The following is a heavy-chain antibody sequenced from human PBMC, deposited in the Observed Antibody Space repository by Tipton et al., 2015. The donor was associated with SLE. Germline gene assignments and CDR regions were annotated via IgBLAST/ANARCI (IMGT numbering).Heavy chain of an antibody. D-gene: IGHD6-13*01. CDR3: ARDFHSSSWYVVDY. Sequence: TLSLTCTVSGYSISSGYYWGWIRQPPGKGLEWIGSIYHSGSTYYNPSLKSRVTISVDTSKNQFSLKLSSVTAADTAVYYCARDFHSSSWYVVDYWGQGTLVTVSS. CDR2: IYHSGST. V-gene: IGHV4-38-2*02. J-gene: IGHJ4*02. CDR1: GYSISSGYY.